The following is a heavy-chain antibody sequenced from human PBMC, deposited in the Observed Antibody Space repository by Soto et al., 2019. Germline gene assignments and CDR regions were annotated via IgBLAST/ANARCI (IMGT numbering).Heavy chain of an antibody. D-gene: IGHD3-16*01. CDR1: GFTFSNYA. V-gene: IGHV3-30-3*01. CDR2: ILSDEINK. J-gene: IGHJ3*02. Sequence: VQLVESGGGVVQPGRSLRLSCAASGFTFSNYAMHWVRQAPGKGLEWVAAILSDEINKYSAYSVKGCFTISIDTSKNKLYLQLYSLIPEDTAVYYGALIATSGGGDACDTWGQGTMVTVSS. CDR3: ALIATSGGGDACDT.